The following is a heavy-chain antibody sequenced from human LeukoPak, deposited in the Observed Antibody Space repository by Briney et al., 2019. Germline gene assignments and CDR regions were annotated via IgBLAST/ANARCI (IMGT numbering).Heavy chain of an antibody. CDR1: GFTFSTYW. D-gene: IGHD3-3*01. CDR2: FNSDGRST. Sequence: GGFLRLSCAASGFTFSTYWMHWVRQAPGKGLVWVSRFNSDGRSTHYADSVKGRFTISRDNAKNTLYLQMNSLRAEDTAVYYCARGRYYLDSWGQGTLVTVSS. V-gene: IGHV3-74*01. CDR3: ARGRYYLDS. J-gene: IGHJ4*02.